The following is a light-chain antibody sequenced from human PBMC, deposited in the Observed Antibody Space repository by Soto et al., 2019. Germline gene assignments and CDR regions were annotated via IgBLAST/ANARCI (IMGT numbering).Light chain of an antibody. CDR3: QQRSNWPLT. CDR2: DAS. V-gene: IGKV3-11*01. J-gene: IGKJ4*01. CDR1: QSVSNS. Sequence: EIVLTQSPATLSLSPGDRASLSCRASQSVSNSLAWYQQKPGQAPRLLIYDASNRATGIPARFSGSGSGADFTLTISSLEPEDFAVYYCQQRSNWPLTFGGGTKVDIK.